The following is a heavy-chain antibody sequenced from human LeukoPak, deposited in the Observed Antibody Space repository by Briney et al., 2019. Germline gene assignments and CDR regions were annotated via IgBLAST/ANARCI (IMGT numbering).Heavy chain of an antibody. Sequence: GGSLRLSCAASGFTFSSYWMHWVRQAPRTGLVWVSRINSDGSSTSYADSVKGRFTISRDNAKNTLYLQMNSLRAEDTAVYYCARDPILTGYYSYFDYWGQGTLVTVSS. CDR3: ARDPILTGYYSYFDY. V-gene: IGHV3-74*01. CDR1: GFTFSSYW. J-gene: IGHJ4*02. CDR2: INSDGSST. D-gene: IGHD3-9*01.